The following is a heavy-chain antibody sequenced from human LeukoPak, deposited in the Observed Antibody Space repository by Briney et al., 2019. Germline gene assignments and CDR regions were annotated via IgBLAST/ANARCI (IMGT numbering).Heavy chain of an antibody. J-gene: IGHJ4*02. V-gene: IGHV3-15*01. D-gene: IGHD1-14*01. Sequence: PGGSLRLSCAASGFTFSNAWMSWVRQAPGKGLEWVGRIKSKTDGGTTDYAAPVKGRFTISRDDSKNTLYLQMNSLKTEDTAVYYCTTDSPYGTLIDYWGQGTLVTVSS. CDR3: TTDSPYGTLIDY. CDR1: GFTFSNAW. CDR2: IKSKTDGGTT.